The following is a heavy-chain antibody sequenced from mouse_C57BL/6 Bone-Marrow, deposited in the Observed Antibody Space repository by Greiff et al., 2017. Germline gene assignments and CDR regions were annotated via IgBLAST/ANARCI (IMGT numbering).Heavy chain of an antibody. CDR2: ISNGGGST. J-gene: IGHJ2*01. CDR1: GFTFSDYY. CDR3: ARRYFDY. Sequence: EVKLLESGGGLVQPGGSLKLSCAASGFTFSDYYMYWVRQTPEKRLEWVAYISNGGGSTYYPDTVKGRFTISRDNAKNTRYLQMSRLKSEDTAMYYCARRYFDYWGQGTTLTVSS. V-gene: IGHV5-12*01.